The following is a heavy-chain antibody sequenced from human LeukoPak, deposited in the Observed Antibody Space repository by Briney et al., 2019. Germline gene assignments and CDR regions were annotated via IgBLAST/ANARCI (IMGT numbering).Heavy chain of an antibody. CDR2: ISAYNGNT. D-gene: IGHD3-9*01. J-gene: IGHJ1*01. CDR3: ARDWAPLTGYYSAEYFQH. V-gene: IGHV1-18*01. CDR1: GYTFTSYG. Sequence: ASVKVSCKASGYTFTSYGISWVRQAPGQGLEWMGWISAYNGNTNHAQKLQGRVTMTTDTSTGTAYMELRSLRSDDTAVYYCARDWAPLTGYYSAEYFQHWGQGTLVTVSS.